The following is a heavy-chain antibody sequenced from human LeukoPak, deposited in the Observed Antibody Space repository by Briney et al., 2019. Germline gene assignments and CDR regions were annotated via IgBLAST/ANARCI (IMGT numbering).Heavy chain of an antibody. Sequence: SVKVSCKAFGDTVRRYAIGWVRQAPGQGLEWIGGIISTYGASNYAQKFQGRVTLTADESANTAYMELRDLRSDDTAVYYCARDRTGYGNYYFDSWGQGTPKTVSS. D-gene: IGHD2/OR15-2a*01. CDR3: ARDRTGYGNYYFDS. J-gene: IGHJ4*02. CDR1: GDTVRRYA. CDR2: IISTYGAS. V-gene: IGHV1-69*01.